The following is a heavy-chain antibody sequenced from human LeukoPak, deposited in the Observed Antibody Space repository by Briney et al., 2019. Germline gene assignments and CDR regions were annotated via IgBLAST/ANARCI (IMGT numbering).Heavy chain of an antibody. D-gene: IGHD4-23*01. V-gene: IGHV3-7*01. CDR3: ARLRWEQTGYSSDY. CDR1: GLTISNNW. CDR2: IKLDGTEQ. J-gene: IGHJ4*02. Sequence: GGSLRLSCADSGLTISNNWMSWVRQAPGKGLEWVANIKLDGTEQYYMDSVKGRFTISRDNAKNSLYLQMNSLRAEDTAVFYCARLRWEQTGYSSDYWGQGTLVTVSS.